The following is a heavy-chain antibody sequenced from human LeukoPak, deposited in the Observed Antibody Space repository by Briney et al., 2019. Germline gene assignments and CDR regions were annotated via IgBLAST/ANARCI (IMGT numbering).Heavy chain of an antibody. CDR2: ISGSGSST. D-gene: IGHD4/OR15-4a*01. CDR3: ARRAGAYSHPYDY. J-gene: IGHJ4*02. V-gene: IGHV3-23*01. Sequence: PGGSLRLSCAASGFAFRYYAMSWVRQAPGKGLEWVSAISGSGSSTYYADSVKGRFTISRDNSKNTLYLQMNSLRVEDTAVYYCARRAGAYSHPYDYWGQGTLVTVSS. CDR1: GFAFRYYA.